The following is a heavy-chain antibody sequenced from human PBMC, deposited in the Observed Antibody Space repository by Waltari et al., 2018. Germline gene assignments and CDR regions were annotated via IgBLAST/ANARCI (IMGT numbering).Heavy chain of an antibody. CDR2: ISGDGSVT. D-gene: IGHD3-3*01. CDR1: GFSFSTTW. V-gene: IGHV3-74*01. Sequence: EVQLVESGGGLVQPGGSLRVSCAASGFSFSTTWIQWVRQAPGAGLGWVAVISGDGSVTRYADSVRGRFTISRDNAKNTLSLQMNSLRAEDTAVYYCARDGGRHMGVWGQGTTVTVSS. J-gene: IGHJ6*02. CDR3: ARDGGRHMGV.